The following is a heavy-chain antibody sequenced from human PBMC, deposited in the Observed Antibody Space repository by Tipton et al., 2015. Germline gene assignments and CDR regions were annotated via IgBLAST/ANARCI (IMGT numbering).Heavy chain of an antibody. Sequence: GLVKPSETLSLTCTASGGSFSDYYWSWIRQPPGKGLEWIGYIYYSGSTNYNPSLKSRVTISVDTSKNQFSLKLSSVTAADTAVYYCARRFSHSSSWTFDYWGQGTLVTVSS. D-gene: IGHD6-13*01. J-gene: IGHJ4*02. CDR2: IYYSGST. CDR3: ARRFSHSSSWTFDY. V-gene: IGHV4-59*01. CDR1: GGSFSDYY.